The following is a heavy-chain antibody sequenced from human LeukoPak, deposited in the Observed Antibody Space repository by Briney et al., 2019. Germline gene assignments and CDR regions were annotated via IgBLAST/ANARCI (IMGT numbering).Heavy chain of an antibody. J-gene: IGHJ4*02. CDR1: GFTFSSYG. D-gene: IGHD4-17*01. V-gene: IGHV3-7*01. CDR2: IKQDGRET. CDR3: GRAATYGGDTFLDY. Sequence: GGSLRLSCAASGFTFSSYGMHWVRQAPEKGLEWVANIKQDGRETYYVQSVRGRFSISRDNAKNSVYLQMNSLRDEDTAVYYCGRAATYGGDTFLDYWGQGILVTVSS.